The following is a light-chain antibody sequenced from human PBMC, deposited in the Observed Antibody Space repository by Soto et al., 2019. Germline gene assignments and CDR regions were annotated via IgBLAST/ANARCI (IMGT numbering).Light chain of an antibody. CDR3: QQTYSIPIT. J-gene: IGKJ5*01. Sequence: DIQMTQSPSSLSASVGDRVTITCRASQTITGSLKWYQQRPGKAPNLLIYNSNSLQSGVPPRFSGSGSGTDFTRTISSLQPEDFATYYCQQTYSIPITFGQGTRLDIK. CDR1: QTITGS. V-gene: IGKV1-39*01. CDR2: NSN.